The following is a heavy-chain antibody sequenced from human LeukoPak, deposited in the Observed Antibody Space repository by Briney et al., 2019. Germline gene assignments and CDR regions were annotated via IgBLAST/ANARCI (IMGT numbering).Heavy chain of an antibody. CDR2: INPNSGGT. CDR1: GYTFTGYY. CDR3: ARDVGLGGYGLGANFDY. J-gene: IGHJ4*02. Sequence: ASVKVSCKASGYTFTGYYMHWVRQAPGQGLEWMGWINPNSGGTNYAQKFQGRVTMTRDTSISTAYMELSRLRSDDTAVYYCARDVGLGGYGLGANFDYWGQGTLVTVSS. V-gene: IGHV1-2*02. D-gene: IGHD5-12*01.